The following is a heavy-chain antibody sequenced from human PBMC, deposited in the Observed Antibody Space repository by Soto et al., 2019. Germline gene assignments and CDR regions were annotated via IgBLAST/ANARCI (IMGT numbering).Heavy chain of an antibody. Sequence: GGSLRLSCAASGFTFSNAWMNWVRQAPGKGLEWVGRIKGKTDGGTTDYAAPVKGRFTISRDDSKNTLYLQMNSLKTEDTAVYYCTTTESSSRYFSIYYYGMDVWGQGTTVTVSS. CDR2: IKGKTDGGTT. CDR1: GFTFSNAW. D-gene: IGHD6-13*01. J-gene: IGHJ6*02. V-gene: IGHV3-15*07. CDR3: TTTESSSRYFSIYYYGMDV.